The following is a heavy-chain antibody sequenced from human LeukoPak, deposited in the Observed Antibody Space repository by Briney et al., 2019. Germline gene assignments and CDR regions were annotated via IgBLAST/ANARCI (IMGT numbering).Heavy chain of an antibody. J-gene: IGHJ4*02. Sequence: GGSLRLSCAASGFTFSSYGMSWARQAPGKGLEWVSAISGSGGSTYYADSVKVRFTISRDNSKNTLYLQMNSLRAEDTAVYYCAKGPYDILTGYSTPSYYFDYWGQGTLVTVSS. D-gene: IGHD3-9*01. V-gene: IGHV3-23*01. CDR1: GFTFSSYG. CDR2: ISGSGGST. CDR3: AKGPYDILTGYSTPSYYFDY.